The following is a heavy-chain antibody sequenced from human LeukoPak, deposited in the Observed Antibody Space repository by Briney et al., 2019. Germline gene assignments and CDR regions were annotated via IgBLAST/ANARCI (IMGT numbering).Heavy chain of an antibody. CDR3: ARGRSGGNTSRGGFAFVH. D-gene: IGHD2-15*01. J-gene: IGHJ3*01. CDR2: FYFTGDP. CDR1: GGSLTNHH. V-gene: IGHV4-59*11. Sequence: SETLSLTCTVSGGSLTNHHWSWLRESQGQGLDYLGYFYFTGDPNYTLSVNSRVTIMVDMYGNLLPVRLSSVRLADTALYFCARGRSGGNTSRGGFAFVHWVKGTFGTVSS.